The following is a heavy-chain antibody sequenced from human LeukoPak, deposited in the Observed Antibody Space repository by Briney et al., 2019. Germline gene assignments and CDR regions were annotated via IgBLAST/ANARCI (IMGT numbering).Heavy chain of an antibody. Sequence: SETLSLTCSVSGYSISSGYHWGWIRQPPGKGLEWIGSIYHSGSTYYNPSLKSRVTLSVDPSKNQFSLRLSSVTAADTAVYYCARYCSSTNCYRIFDYWGQGTLVTVSS. D-gene: IGHD2-2*02. CDR1: GYSISSGYH. CDR2: IYHSGST. J-gene: IGHJ4*02. CDR3: ARYCSSTNCYRIFDY. V-gene: IGHV4-38-2*02.